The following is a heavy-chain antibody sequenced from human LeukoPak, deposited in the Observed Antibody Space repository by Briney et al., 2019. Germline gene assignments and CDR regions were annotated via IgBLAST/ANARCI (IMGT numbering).Heavy chain of an antibody. CDR1: GYTFTDYY. J-gene: IGHJ4*02. Sequence: EASVKVSCKASGYTFTDYYIHWVRQASGQGPEWMGWINSNTGDTKYAQKFQDRVTLTQDTSISTAYMELSRLESDDTAVFYCARGRWLQLWGDYWGQGTPLTVSS. V-gene: IGHV1-2*02. CDR2: INSNTGDT. D-gene: IGHD5-18*01. CDR3: ARGRWLQLWGDY.